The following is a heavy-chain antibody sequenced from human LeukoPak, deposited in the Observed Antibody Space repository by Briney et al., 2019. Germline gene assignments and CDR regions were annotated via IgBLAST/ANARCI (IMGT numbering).Heavy chain of an antibody. CDR1: GGSISSCY. D-gene: IGHD2-2*01. V-gene: IGHV4-4*07. Sequence: PSETLSLTCTVSGGSISSCYWSWIRQPAGKGLEWIGRIYTSGSTNYNPSLKSRVTMSVDTSKNQFSLKLSSVTAADTAVYYCARGIGYCSSTSCHRAGYWYFDLWGRGTLVTVSS. CDR2: IYTSGST. CDR3: ARGIGYCSSTSCHRAGYWYFDL. J-gene: IGHJ2*01.